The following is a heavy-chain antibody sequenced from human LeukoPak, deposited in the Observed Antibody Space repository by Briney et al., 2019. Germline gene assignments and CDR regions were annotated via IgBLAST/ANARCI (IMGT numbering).Heavy chain of an antibody. CDR1: GGSISSGGYY. CDR3: ARHRATGITMVRGVPSPLDY. V-gene: IGHV4-30-2*01. D-gene: IGHD3-10*01. Sequence: SQTLSLTCTVSGGSISSGGYYWSWIRQPPGKGLEWIGYIYHSGITNYNPSLESRVTMSVDTSKNQFSLKLSSVTAADTAVDYCARHRATGITMVRGVPSPLDYRGRGTLVTVS. J-gene: IGHJ4*02. CDR2: IYHSGIT.